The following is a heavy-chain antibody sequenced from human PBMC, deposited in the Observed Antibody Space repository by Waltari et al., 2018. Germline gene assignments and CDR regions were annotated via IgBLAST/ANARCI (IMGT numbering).Heavy chain of an antibody. V-gene: IGHV4-4*02. CDR2: ILHTGST. CDR1: GASVSSDNW. J-gene: IGHJ4*02. Sequence: QVQLQESGPGLVKPSGTLSLTCAVSGASVSSDNWWNWVRQAPGKGLEWIGEILHTGSTNYNPSLKSRVTISLDTSKNQFSLKLSSVTAADTAVYYCARTIFGVFALYDYWGQGTLVTVSS. D-gene: IGHD3-3*01. CDR3: ARTIFGVFALYDY.